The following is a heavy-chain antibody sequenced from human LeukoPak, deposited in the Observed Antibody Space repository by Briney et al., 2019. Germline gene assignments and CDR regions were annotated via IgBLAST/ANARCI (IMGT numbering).Heavy chain of an antibody. Sequence: GGSLRLSCAASGITFSTYWMHWVRQVPGKGLVWVSRINSDGSIAEYADAVKGRFTISRDNAKNTLYLEMNSLRAEDTALYYCAPEGGSSYDYWGQGTLVTVSS. J-gene: IGHJ4*02. CDR3: APEGGSSYDY. CDR2: INSDGSIA. D-gene: IGHD5-18*01. CDR1: GITFSTYW. V-gene: IGHV3-74*03.